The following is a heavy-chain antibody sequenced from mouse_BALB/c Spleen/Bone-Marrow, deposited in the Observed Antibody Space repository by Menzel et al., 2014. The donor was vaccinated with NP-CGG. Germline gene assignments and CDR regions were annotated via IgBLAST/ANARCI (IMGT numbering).Heavy chain of an antibody. CDR3: ARXXXXXXXAY. V-gene: IGHV5-12-1*01. CDR2: ISSGVGST. J-gene: IGHJ3*01. Sequence: EVQGVESGGGLVKPGGSLKLACAASGFAFTSYDMSWVRQTPEKRLEWVAYISSGVGSTYYPDTVKGRFTISRDNANNTLYLQMSSLKSEDTAMFYCARXXXXXXXAYWGQWTLVTVSA. CDR1: GFAFTSYD.